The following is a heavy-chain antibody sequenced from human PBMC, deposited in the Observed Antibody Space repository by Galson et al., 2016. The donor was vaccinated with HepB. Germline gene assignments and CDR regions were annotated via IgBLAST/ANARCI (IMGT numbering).Heavy chain of an antibody. CDR3: ASGRASSLHYYDGIGYYPKSYFDS. V-gene: IGHV4-34*01. J-gene: IGHJ4*02. Sequence: SETLSLTCAVSNGSFSVYYWNWMRQPPGKGLEWIGEINHTGTSSYNPSLKSRVTISVDTSKNQFSLTVNSVTAADTAVYYCASGRASSLHYYDGIGYYPKSYFDSWGQGALVTVSS. CDR2: INHTGTS. D-gene: IGHD3-22*01. CDR1: NGSFSVYY.